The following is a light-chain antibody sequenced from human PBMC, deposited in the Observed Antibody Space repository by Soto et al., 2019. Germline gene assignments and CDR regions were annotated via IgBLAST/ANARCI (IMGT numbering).Light chain of an antibody. J-gene: IGKJ1*01. Sequence: IVLTQSPGTLSLSPGERATLSSRASQTVSSNYLAWCQQRPGQAPRLLIYGASTRAAGIPDRFRGSGSGTDFTLTISRLEPEDFAVYYCQQYGSSGTFGQGTKVDIK. CDR2: GAS. CDR1: QTVSSNY. CDR3: QQYGSSGT. V-gene: IGKV3-20*01.